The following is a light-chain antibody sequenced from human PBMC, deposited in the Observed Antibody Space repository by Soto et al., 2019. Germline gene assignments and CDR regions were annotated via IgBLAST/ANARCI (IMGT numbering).Light chain of an antibody. CDR1: QTISSW. CDR3: QHYNSYSEA. CDR2: KAS. J-gene: IGKJ1*01. Sequence: DIQMTQSPSTLSGSVGDRVTITSLASQTISSWLAWYQQKPGKAPKLLIYKASTLKSGVPSRFSGSGSGTEFTLTSSSLQPDDCATYYCQHYNSYSEAFGQGTKVDIK. V-gene: IGKV1-5*03.